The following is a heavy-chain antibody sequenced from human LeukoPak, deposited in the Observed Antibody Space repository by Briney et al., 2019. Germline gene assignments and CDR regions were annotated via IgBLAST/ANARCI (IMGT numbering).Heavy chain of an antibody. Sequence: ASVKVSCKASGYTFTSYYMHWVRQAPGQGLEWMGWISAYNGNTNYAQKLQGRVTMTTDTSTSTAYMELRSLRSDDTAVYYCARGGVWFGELLYKFPNWFDPWGQGTLVTVSS. CDR1: GYTFTSYY. J-gene: IGHJ5*02. D-gene: IGHD3-10*01. CDR3: ARGGVWFGELLYKFPNWFDP. CDR2: ISAYNGNT. V-gene: IGHV1-18*04.